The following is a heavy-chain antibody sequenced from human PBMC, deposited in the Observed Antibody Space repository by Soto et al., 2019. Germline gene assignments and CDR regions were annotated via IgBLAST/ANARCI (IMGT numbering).Heavy chain of an antibody. CDR1: GGSISSYY. J-gene: IGHJ6*03. Sequence: PSETLSLTCTVSGGSISSYYWSWIRQPPGKGLEWIGYIYYSGSTNYNPSLKSRVTISVDTSKNQFSLKLSSVTAADTAVYYCAREGLWFGGDYYDYMDVWGKGTTVTVSS. V-gene: IGHV4-59*01. CDR2: IYYSGST. D-gene: IGHD3-10*01. CDR3: AREGLWFGGDYYDYMDV.